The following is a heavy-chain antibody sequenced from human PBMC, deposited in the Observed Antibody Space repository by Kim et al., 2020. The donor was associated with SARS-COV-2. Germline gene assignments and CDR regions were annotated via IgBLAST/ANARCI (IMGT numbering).Heavy chain of an antibody. CDR1: GYSIISGYY. Sequence: SETLSLTCTVSGYSIISGYYWGWIRQPPGKGLEWMGSIFHSGTTYYNPSLKSRITITVDTSKKQFSLKLSSLTAADTAVYYCVRDRAQGPADSWGQGTLVTVSS. CDR2: IFHSGTT. CDR3: VRDRAQGPADS. V-gene: IGHV4-38-2*02. J-gene: IGHJ4*02.